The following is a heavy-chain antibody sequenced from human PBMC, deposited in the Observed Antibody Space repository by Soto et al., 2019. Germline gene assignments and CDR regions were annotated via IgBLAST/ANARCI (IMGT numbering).Heavy chain of an antibody. CDR2: IYFSGST. V-gene: IGHV4-30-4*01. CDR3: ARVLLEGGLDY. D-gene: IGHD3-16*01. CDR1: GGSIGSGDYY. Sequence: PSETLSLTCTVSGGSIGSGDYYWSWSRQPPGKGLEWIGYIYFSGSTYYNPSLTSRVTISVDTSKNQFSLKLRSVTAADTAVYYCARVLLEGGLDYWGQGTLVTVSS. J-gene: IGHJ4*02.